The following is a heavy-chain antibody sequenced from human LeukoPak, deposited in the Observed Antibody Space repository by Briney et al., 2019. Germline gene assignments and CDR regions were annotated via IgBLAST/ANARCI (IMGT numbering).Heavy chain of an antibody. D-gene: IGHD4-17*01. V-gene: IGHV3-30*18. J-gene: IGHJ4*02. Sequence: PGRSLRLSCAASGFTFSSYGMHWVRQAPGKGLEWVAVISYDGSVKYYGDSVKGRFTISRDNSKNTLSLQMDSLRVEDTAVYYCAKKREVYGDYASFDYWGQGTLVTVSS. CDR2: ISYDGSVK. CDR3: AKKREVYGDYASFDY. CDR1: GFTFSSYG.